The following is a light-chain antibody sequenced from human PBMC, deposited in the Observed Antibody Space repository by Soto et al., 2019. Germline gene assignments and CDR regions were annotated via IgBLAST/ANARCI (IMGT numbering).Light chain of an antibody. CDR1: QSVSSSY. CDR2: GAA. Sequence: EIVLTQSRGTLSFSPGESAMLSFSASQSVSSSYLAWYQQKPGQAPRLLIYGAASRATGIPDRFSGSGSGTDFTLTISRLEPEDFAVYFCQQYGTSPPWTFGQGTKVDI. CDR3: QQYGTSPPWT. V-gene: IGKV3-20*01. J-gene: IGKJ1*01.